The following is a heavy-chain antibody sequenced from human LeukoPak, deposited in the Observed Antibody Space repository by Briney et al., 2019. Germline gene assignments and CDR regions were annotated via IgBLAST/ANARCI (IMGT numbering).Heavy chain of an antibody. Sequence: PGGSLRLSCAASGFTFSSYGMSWVRPAPGKGLEWVSAISGSGGRTYNADSMKGRFTIFRDNSKNTLYLQMNSLRVEDTAVYYCARDMMGATLYFDSWGQGTLVTVSS. V-gene: IGHV3-23*01. CDR3: ARDMMGATLYFDS. J-gene: IGHJ4*02. CDR2: ISGSGGRT. D-gene: IGHD1-26*01. CDR1: GFTFSSYG.